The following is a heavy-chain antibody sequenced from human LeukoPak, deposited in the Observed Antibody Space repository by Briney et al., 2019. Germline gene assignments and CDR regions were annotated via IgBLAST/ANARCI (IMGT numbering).Heavy chain of an antibody. V-gene: IGHV3-21*01. Sequence: PGGSLRLSCAASGFTFSSYSMNWVRQAPGKGLEWVSSISSSSSYIYYADSVKGRLTIARDNSKNTLNLQMNSLRAEDTAVYYCARISSTEVSDYWGQGTMVTVSS. CDR3: ARISSTEVSDY. D-gene: IGHD6-13*01. CDR2: ISSSSSYI. J-gene: IGHJ4*02. CDR1: GFTFSSYS.